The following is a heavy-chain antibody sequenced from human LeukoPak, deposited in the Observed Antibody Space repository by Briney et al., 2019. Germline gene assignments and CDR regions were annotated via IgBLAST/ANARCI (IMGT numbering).Heavy chain of an antibody. J-gene: IGHJ4*02. CDR3: ARVNYYDSSGYPAGPPDY. Sequence: PGGSLRLSCAASGFTFSDYYMSWIRQAPGKGLEWVSYISSSSSYTNYADSVKGRFTISRDNAKNSLYLQMNSLRAEDTAVYYCARVNYYDSSGYPAGPPDYWGQGTLVTVSS. V-gene: IGHV3-11*06. D-gene: IGHD3-22*01. CDR2: ISSSSSYT. CDR1: GFTFSDYY.